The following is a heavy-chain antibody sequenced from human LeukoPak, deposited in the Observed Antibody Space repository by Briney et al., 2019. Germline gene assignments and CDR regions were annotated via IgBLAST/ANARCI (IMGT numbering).Heavy chain of an antibody. J-gene: IGHJ5*02. Sequence: GGSLRLSCAASGFXFSSSAMSWGRQAPGKGMDWVSGLSGGGGSTYYADSVKGRFTISRDNSKNTLYLQMNSLRAEDTAVYYCAKTGYCSSTSCSAGFDPWGQGTLVTVSS. CDR1: GFXFSSSA. D-gene: IGHD2-2*01. CDR3: AKTGYCSSTSCSAGFDP. V-gene: IGHV3-23*01. CDR2: LSGGGGST.